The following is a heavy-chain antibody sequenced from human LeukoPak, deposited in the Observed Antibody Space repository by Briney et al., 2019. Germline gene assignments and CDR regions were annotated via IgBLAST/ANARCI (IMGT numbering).Heavy chain of an antibody. CDR1: GGSFSTYS. V-gene: IGHV4-34*01. J-gene: IGHJ6*03. CDR3: ARHVDMTTVNYYYLDV. Sequence: PSETLSLTCAVYGGSFSTYSWSWIRQSPGKGLEWIGDINYSGNTNYNPSFKSRVIASIDTSKDQFSLKLHSVTAGDTAVYYCARHVDMTTVNYYYLDVWGKGTTVTVSS. CDR2: INYSGNT. D-gene: IGHD4-11*01.